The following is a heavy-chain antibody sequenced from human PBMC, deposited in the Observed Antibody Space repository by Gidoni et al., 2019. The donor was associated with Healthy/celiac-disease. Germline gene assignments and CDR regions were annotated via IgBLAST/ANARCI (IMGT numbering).Heavy chain of an antibody. CDR2: INGNGGST. V-gene: IGHV3-20*01. Sequence: EVQLVASGGGVVRPGGSLRLSCAASGFTFDDYGIRWVRQAPGKGLEWVSGINGNGGSTGYADSVKGRFTISRDNAKNSLYLQMNSLRAEDTALYHCARDAGYCSGGSCYETWFDPWGQGTLVTVSS. CDR1: GFTFDDYG. J-gene: IGHJ5*02. D-gene: IGHD2-15*01. CDR3: ARDAGYCSGGSCYETWFDP.